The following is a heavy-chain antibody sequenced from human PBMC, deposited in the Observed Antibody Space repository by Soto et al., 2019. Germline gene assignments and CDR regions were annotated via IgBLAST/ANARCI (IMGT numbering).Heavy chain of an antibody. J-gene: IGHJ4*02. CDR3: ARGVTSTPVTTFGY. D-gene: IGHD4-17*01. CDR1: GGTFSSYA. CDR2: IIPIFGTA. Sequence: QVQLVQSGAEVKKPGSSVKVSCKASGGTFSSYAISWVRQAPGQGLEWMGGIIPIFGTANYAQKFQGRVKITADESTSTAYRELSSLSSEDTAVYYCARGVTSTPVTTFGYWGQGTLVTVSS. V-gene: IGHV1-69*12.